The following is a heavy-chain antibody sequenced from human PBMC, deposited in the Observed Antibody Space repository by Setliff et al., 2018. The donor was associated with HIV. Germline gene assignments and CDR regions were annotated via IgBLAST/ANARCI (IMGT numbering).Heavy chain of an antibody. J-gene: IGHJ4*02. Sequence: GGSLRLSCAASGFMFSDYAMSWVRQVPGKGLEWVATMSGSTGDTYYADSVEGRFTISRDNSKNTLSLQMNSLGAEDTAIYYCAKRLAGSNTWYHLDSWGQGTLVTVSS. D-gene: IGHD6-13*01. CDR3: AKRLAGSNTWYHLDS. CDR1: GFMFSDYA. CDR2: MSGSTGDT. V-gene: IGHV3-23*01.